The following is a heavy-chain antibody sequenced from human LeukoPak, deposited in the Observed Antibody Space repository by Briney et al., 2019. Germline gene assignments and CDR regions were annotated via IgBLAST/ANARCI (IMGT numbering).Heavy chain of an antibody. CDR1: GGSLSSDY. V-gene: IGHV4-59*01. J-gene: IGHJ4*02. D-gene: IGHD3-10*01. CDR3: AKGHRNGGFDY. CDR2: LSYSGST. Sequence: SETLSLTCTVSGGSLSSDYWSWIRQPPGKGLEWVGYLSYSGSTNYNPSLKSAVTISVDTSKNQFSLRLNSVTAADTAVYYCAKGHRNGGFDYWGQGTLVTVSS.